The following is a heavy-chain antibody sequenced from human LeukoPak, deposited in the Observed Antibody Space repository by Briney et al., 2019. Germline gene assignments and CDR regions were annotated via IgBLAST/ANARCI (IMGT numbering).Heavy chain of an antibody. CDR1: GGTFSSYA. Sequence: SVKVSCKASGGTFSSYAISWVRQAPGQGLEWMGGIIPIFGTANYAQKFQGRVTITTDESTSTAYMELSSLRSEDTAVYYCARGNWNYYYYYYMDVWGKGTTVTVSS. CDR2: IIPIFGTA. CDR3: ARGNWNYYYYYYMDV. V-gene: IGHV1-69*05. J-gene: IGHJ6*03. D-gene: IGHD1-20*01.